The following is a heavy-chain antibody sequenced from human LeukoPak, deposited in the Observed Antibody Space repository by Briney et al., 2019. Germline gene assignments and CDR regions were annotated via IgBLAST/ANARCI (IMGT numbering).Heavy chain of an antibody. CDR3: ARDHSSSSEDY. Sequence: SSQTLSLTCAISGDSVSRNTAGWNWIRQSPSRGLEWLGRTYYRSKWYNDFAPSVRNRITINPDTSKNQFSLKLNSVTAADTAVYYCARDHSSSSEDYWGQGTLVTVSS. D-gene: IGHD6-13*01. V-gene: IGHV6-1*01. CDR2: TYYRSKWYN. CDR1: GDSVSRNTAG. J-gene: IGHJ4*02.